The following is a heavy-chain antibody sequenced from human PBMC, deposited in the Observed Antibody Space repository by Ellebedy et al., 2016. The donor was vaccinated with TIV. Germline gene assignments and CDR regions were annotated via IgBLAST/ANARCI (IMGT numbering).Heavy chain of an antibody. V-gene: IGHV3-74*01. D-gene: IGHD5-18*01. Sequence: GESLKISCAASGFTFSSYWMHWVRQAPGKGLVWVSRINNDGNSTSYADSVKGRFTISRDNAKNTLYLQMNSLRAEDTAVYYCAKDMDRATKEYWGQGTRVTVSS. J-gene: IGHJ4*02. CDR2: INNDGNST. CDR3: AKDMDRATKEY. CDR1: GFTFSSYW.